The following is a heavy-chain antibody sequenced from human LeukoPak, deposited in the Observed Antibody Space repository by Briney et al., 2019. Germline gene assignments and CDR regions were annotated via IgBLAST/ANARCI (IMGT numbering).Heavy chain of an antibody. CDR3: AKDLDILTGLYYYYGMDV. V-gene: IGHV3-23*01. CDR2: ISGSGGST. CDR1: GFTFSSYA. Sequence: GGSLRLSCAASGFTFSSYAMSWVRQAPGKGLEWVSAISGSGGSTYYADSVKGRFTISRDNSKNTLYLQMNSLRAEDTAVYYCAKDLDILTGLYYYYGMDVWGRGTTVTVSS. J-gene: IGHJ6*02. D-gene: IGHD3-9*01.